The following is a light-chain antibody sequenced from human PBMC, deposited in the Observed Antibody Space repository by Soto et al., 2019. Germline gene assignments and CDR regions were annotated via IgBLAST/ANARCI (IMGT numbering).Light chain of an antibody. CDR3: QQRYTTPLT. V-gene: IGKV1-39*01. CDR1: QSISSY. J-gene: IGKJ4*01. CDR2: AAS. Sequence: DIHMTQSPSSLSASVGNRVTITCRASQSISSYLNWYQQKKGKAPKLLIYAASSLQSGVPSRFSGSGYGTDFNLTISSLQTEDFATYYCQQRYTTPLTFGGGTKVDIK.